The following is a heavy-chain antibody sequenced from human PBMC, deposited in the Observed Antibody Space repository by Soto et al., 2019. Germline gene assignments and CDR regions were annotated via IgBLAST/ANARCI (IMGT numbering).Heavy chain of an antibody. J-gene: IGHJ4*02. CDR1: GGSISSGGYY. D-gene: IGHD3-22*01. V-gene: IGHV4-31*03. CDR2: IYYSGST. Sequence: PSETLSLTCTVSGGSISSGGYYWSWIRQHPGKGLEWIGYIYYSGSTYYNPSLKSRVTISVDTSKNQFSLKLSSVTAADTAVYYCASSVGDSSGRRSYYFDYWGQGTLVTVSS. CDR3: ASSVGDSSGRRSYYFDY.